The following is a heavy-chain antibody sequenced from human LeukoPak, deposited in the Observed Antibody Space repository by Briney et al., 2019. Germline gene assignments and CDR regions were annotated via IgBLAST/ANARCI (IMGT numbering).Heavy chain of an antibody. CDR1: GFTFSSYS. Sequence: GGSLRLSCAASGFTFSSYSMNWVRQAPGKGLEWVSYISSSSTIYYADSVKGRFTISRDNAKNSLYLQMNSLRAEDTAVYYCARDYFGEHYYFDYWGQGTLVTVSS. D-gene: IGHD3-3*01. CDR3: ARDYFGEHYYFDY. CDR2: ISSSSTI. V-gene: IGHV3-48*01. J-gene: IGHJ4*02.